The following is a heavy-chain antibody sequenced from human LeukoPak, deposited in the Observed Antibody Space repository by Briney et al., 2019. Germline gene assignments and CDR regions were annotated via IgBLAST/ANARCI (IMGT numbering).Heavy chain of an antibody. CDR2: ISHDGSNK. J-gene: IGHJ3*02. D-gene: IGHD5/OR15-5a*01. Sequence: GGSLRLSCAASGFTFSSYAMHWVRQAPGKGLEWVAVISHDGSNKYYAVSVKGRFTISRDNSKNTLYLQMNSLRAEDTAVYYCAKDQGTSTDAFDIWGQGTMVTVSS. CDR1: GFTFSSYA. V-gene: IGHV3-30-3*01. CDR3: AKDQGTSTDAFDI.